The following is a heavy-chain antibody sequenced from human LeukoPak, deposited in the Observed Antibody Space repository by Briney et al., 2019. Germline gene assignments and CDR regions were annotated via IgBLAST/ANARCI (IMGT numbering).Heavy chain of an antibody. CDR2: INHSGST. J-gene: IGHJ4*02. CDR1: GFTFSSYA. Sequence: GSLRLSCAASGFTFSSYAMSWVRQPPGKGLEWIGEINHSGSTNYNPSLKSRVTISVDTSKNQFSLKLSSVTAADTAVYYCARSSSWYLLDYWGQGTLVTVSS. V-gene: IGHV4-34*01. D-gene: IGHD6-13*01. CDR3: ARSSSWYLLDY.